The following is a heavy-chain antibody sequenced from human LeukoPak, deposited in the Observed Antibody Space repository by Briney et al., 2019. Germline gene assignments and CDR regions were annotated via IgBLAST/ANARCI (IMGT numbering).Heavy chain of an antibody. CDR3: ARDCSSTTCYWVDY. V-gene: IGHV3-21*01. D-gene: IGHD2-2*01. CDR2: ISSSSSYI. Sequence: GGSLRLSCAASGFTFSSYSMNWVRQAPGKGLEWVSSISSSSSYIYYADSVKGRFTISRDNAKNSLYVQMNSLRAEDTAVYYCARDCSSTTCYWVDYWGQGALVNVSS. J-gene: IGHJ4*02. CDR1: GFTFSSYS.